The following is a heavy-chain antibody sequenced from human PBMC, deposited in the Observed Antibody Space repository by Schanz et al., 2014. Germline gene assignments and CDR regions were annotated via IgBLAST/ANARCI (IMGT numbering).Heavy chain of an antibody. CDR1: GFTFSEVY. D-gene: IGHD2-8*02. J-gene: IGHJ5*01. CDR3: ARDRDAGGYDS. CDR2: ISSSSSHT. V-gene: IGHV3-11*06. Sequence: ARLVESGGGLVEPGGSLRLSCSGSGFTFSEVYMSWVRQAPGKGLEWVSYISSSSSHTNYADSVKGRFTISRDNAKNSVYLQMHSLRAEDTALYYCARDRDAGGYDSWGQGTLVTVSS.